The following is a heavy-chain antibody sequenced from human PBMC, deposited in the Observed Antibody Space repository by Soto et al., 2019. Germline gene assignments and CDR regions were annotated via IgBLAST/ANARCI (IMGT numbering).Heavy chain of an antibody. CDR2: ISAYNGNT. CDR1: GYTFTSYG. D-gene: IGHD5-12*01. V-gene: IGHV1-18*01. J-gene: IGHJ3*02. Sequence: ASVKVSFKASGYTFTSYGISWVRQAPGQGLEWMGWISAYNGNTNYAQKLQGRVTMTTDTSTSTAYMELRSLRSDDTAVYYCARSEDGYNYSGAFDIWGQETMVTVSS. CDR3: ARSEDGYNYSGAFDI.